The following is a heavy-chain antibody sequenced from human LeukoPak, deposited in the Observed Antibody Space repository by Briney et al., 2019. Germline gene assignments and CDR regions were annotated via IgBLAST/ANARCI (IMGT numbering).Heavy chain of an antibody. V-gene: IGHV3-15*07. CDR2: IKSEIDGGAT. D-gene: IGHD1-7*01. Sequence: GGSLRLSCEASDFSFSYTWMNWVRQAPGKGLEWVGRIKSEIDGGATDYAAPGQGRFTISRDEYQANLYLQMDSLKTEDTAVYYCATGGSVMVAGTRAYDIWGQGTMVTVSS. J-gene: IGHJ3*02. CDR1: DFSFSYTW. CDR3: ATGGSVMVAGTRAYDI.